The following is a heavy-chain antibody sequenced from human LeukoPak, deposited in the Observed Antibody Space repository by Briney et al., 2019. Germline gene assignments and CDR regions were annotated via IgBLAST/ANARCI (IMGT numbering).Heavy chain of an antibody. J-gene: IGHJ2*01. V-gene: IGHV3-30*02. CDR3: ARVRRLFPQNWYFDL. CDR2: IRYDGSNK. D-gene: IGHD3-10*02. CDR1: GFTFSTYG. Sequence: PGGSLRLSCAASGFTFSTYGMHWVRQAPGKGLEWVAFIRYDGSNKYYADSVKGRFTISRDNSKNTLYLQMNSLRPDDTAVYSCARVRRLFPQNWYFDLWGRGTLVTVFS.